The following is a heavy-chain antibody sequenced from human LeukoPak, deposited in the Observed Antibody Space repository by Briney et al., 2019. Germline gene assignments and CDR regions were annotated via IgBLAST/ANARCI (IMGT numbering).Heavy chain of an antibody. Sequence: SQTLSLTCAISGDSVSSNSAAWNWIRQSPSRGLEWLGMTYYRAKWYNDYAVSVKSRITINPDTSKNQFSLQLHSVTPEDTAVYYCASTRTIFGVVMFERFTYCYYMDVWGKGTTVTVSS. D-gene: IGHD3-3*01. CDR2: TYYRAKWYN. CDR3: ASTRTIFGVVMFERFTYCYYMDV. J-gene: IGHJ6*03. CDR1: GDSVSSNSAA. V-gene: IGHV6-1*01.